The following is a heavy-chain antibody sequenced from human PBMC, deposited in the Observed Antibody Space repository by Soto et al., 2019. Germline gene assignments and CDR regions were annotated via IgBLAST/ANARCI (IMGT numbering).Heavy chain of an antibody. D-gene: IGHD3-10*01. CDR3: ARAPITMVRGPIGAFDI. CDR2: IIPIIGKT. CDR1: GGTFSSYA. V-gene: IGHV1-18*01. Sequence: EASVKVSCKASGGTFSSYAISWVRQAPGQGLEWMGWIIPIIGKTNYAQKFQGRVTMTTDTSTSTAYMELRSLRSDDTAVYYCARAPITMVRGPIGAFDIWGQGTMVTVSS. J-gene: IGHJ3*02.